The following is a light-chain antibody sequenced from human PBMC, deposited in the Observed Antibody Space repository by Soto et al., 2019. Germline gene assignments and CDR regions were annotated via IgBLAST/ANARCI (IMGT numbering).Light chain of an antibody. J-gene: IGKJ2*01. CDR3: MQTLETPYT. Sequence: DIVLTQSPLSLPVTPGEPASISCRSSQSLLLSDGNNYFDWYLQKPGQSPQVLIYLGSYRASGVPERFSGSRSGTEFTLKISRVEPEDVGVYYCMQTLETPYTFGQGTKLEI. CDR2: LGS. V-gene: IGKV2-28*01. CDR1: QSLLLSDGNNY.